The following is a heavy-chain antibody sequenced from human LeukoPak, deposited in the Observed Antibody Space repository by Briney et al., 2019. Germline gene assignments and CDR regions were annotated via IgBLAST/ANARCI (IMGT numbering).Heavy chain of an antibody. J-gene: IGHJ4*02. CDR1: GFTFSSYA. D-gene: IGHD4-17*01. CDR2: ISYDGSNK. Sequence: GGSLRLSCAASGFTFSSYAMHWVRQAPGKGLEWVAVISYDGSNKYYADSVKGRFTISRDNSKNTLYLQMNSLRAEDTAVYYCARESTVTTFSFDYWGQGTLVTVSS. CDR3: ARESTVTTFSFDY. V-gene: IGHV3-30-3*01.